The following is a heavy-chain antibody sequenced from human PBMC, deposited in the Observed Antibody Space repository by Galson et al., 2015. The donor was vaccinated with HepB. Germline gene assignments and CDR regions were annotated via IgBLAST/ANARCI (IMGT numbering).Heavy chain of an antibody. CDR1: GFTFSSYS. CDR3: ARAMIPGMAAPSLEDYYYGMDV. V-gene: IGHV3-48*02. Sequence: SLRLSCAASGFTFSSYSMNWVRQAPGKGLEWVSYISSSSSTIYYADSVKGRFTISRDNAKNSLYLQMNSLRDEDTAVYYCARAMIPGMAAPSLEDYYYGMDVCGQGTTVTAPS. J-gene: IGHJ6*02. CDR2: ISSSSSTI. D-gene: IGHD6-13*01.